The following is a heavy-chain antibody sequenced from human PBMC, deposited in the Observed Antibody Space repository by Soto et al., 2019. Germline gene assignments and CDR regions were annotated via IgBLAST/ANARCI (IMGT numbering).Heavy chain of an antibody. CDR1: GGSFSGYY. Sequence: SETLSLTCAVYGGSFSGYYWSWIRQPPGKGLEWIGEINHSGSTNCNPSLKSRVTISVDTSKNQFSLKLSSVTAADTAVYYCARAPYYYDVRSPTKRHNWFDPWGQGTLVTVSS. CDR3: ARAPYYYDVRSPTKRHNWFDP. J-gene: IGHJ5*02. D-gene: IGHD3-22*01. V-gene: IGHV4-34*01. CDR2: INHSGST.